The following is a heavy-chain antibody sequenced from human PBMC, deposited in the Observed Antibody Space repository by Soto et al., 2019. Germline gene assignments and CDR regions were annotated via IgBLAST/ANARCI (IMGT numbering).Heavy chain of an antibody. D-gene: IGHD2-2*01. Sequence: SETLSLTCAVYGGSFSGYYWSWIRQPPGKGLEWIGEINHSGSTNYNPSLKSRVTISVDTSKNQFSLKLSSVTAADTAVYYCARANLIVVVPAATYYFDYWGQGTLVTVSS. V-gene: IGHV4-34*01. CDR3: ARANLIVVVPAATYYFDY. CDR1: GGSFSGYY. J-gene: IGHJ4*02. CDR2: INHSGST.